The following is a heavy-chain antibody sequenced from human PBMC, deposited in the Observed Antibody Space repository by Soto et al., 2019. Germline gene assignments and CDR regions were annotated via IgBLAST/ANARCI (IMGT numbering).Heavy chain of an antibody. CDR1: GFTFSSYS. D-gene: IGHD6-19*01. Sequence: EVQLVESGGGLVQPGGSLRLSCAASGFTFSSYSMNWVRQAPGKGLEWDSYISSSSSTIYYADSVKGRFTISRDNAKNSLYLQMNSLRAEDTAVYYCARASTRYSSGWTDAFDIWGQGTMVTVSS. CDR3: ARASTRYSSGWTDAFDI. J-gene: IGHJ3*02. CDR2: ISSSSSTI. V-gene: IGHV3-48*01.